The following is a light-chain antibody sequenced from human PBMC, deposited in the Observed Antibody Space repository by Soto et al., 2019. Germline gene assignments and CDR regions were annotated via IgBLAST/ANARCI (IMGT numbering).Light chain of an antibody. CDR1: QSVSTKN. CDR2: GAS. Sequence: EIVLTQSPATLSLAPGDRANLSCRASQSVSTKNLAWYQQKHGQAPRLLIFGASSRATGISDRFSGSGSGTDLSLTISRLGPEDFALYYCQQFGRSPPYTFGQGTKVEIK. J-gene: IGKJ2*01. V-gene: IGKV3-20*01. CDR3: QQFGRSPPYT.